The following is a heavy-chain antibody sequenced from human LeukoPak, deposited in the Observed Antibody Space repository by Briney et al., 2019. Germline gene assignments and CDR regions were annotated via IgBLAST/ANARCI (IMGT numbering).Heavy chain of an antibody. J-gene: IGHJ4*02. V-gene: IGHV3-48*04. Sequence: GGSLRLSCVGSGFTFSSYSMNWVRQAPGKGLEWVSYISSSGSTIYYADSVKGRFTISRDNAKNSLYLQMNSLRAEDTAVYYCARDNRLDNPFDYWGQGTLVTVSS. CDR1: GFTFSSYS. D-gene: IGHD1-14*01. CDR2: ISSSGSTI. CDR3: ARDNRLDNPFDY.